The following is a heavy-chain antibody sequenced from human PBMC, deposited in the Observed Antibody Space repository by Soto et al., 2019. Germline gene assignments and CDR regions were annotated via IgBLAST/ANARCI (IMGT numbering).Heavy chain of an antibody. CDR1: GFTFSDYY. D-gene: IGHD6-19*01. J-gene: IGHJ4*02. V-gene: IGHV3-11*05. CDR3: AKQSSSGWYGSINFDY. CDR2: ISSSSTYT. Sequence: QVQLVESGGDLVKPGGSLRLSCAASGFTFSDYYINWIRQAPGKGLEWVSYISSSSTYTNYADSVKGRFTISRDNSKNTLYLQMNSLRAEDTAVYYCAKQSSSGWYGSINFDYWGQGTLVTVSS.